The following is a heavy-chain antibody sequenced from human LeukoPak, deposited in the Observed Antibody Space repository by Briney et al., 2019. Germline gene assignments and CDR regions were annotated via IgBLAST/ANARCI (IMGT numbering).Heavy chain of an antibody. CDR1: GDSISSGNYY. D-gene: IGHD7-27*01. V-gene: IGHV4-61*02. J-gene: IGHJ3*02. CDR2: SHTSGNI. CDR3: ARDRAGDSFDI. Sequence: SETLSLTCTVSGDSISSGNYYWTWLRQSAGKGLEWIGRSHTSGNINYNPSLKSQVTISIDTSKNQFSLNLNLVTAADTAVYCARDRAGDSFDIWGQGTLVTVSS.